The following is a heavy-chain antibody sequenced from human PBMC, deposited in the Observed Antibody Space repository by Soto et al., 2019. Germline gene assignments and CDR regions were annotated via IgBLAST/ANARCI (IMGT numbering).Heavy chain of an antibody. J-gene: IGHJ4*02. Sequence: QVQLVQSGAEVKKPGASVKVSCKASGYTFTSYGISWVRQAPGQGLEWMGWISAYNGNTNYEQKLQGRVTMTTDTSTSTAYMELRSVRSDDTAVYYCARGASSWYDAPGAFDYWGQGTLVTVSS. CDR1: GYTFTSYG. CDR2: ISAYNGNT. D-gene: IGHD6-13*01. V-gene: IGHV1-18*01. CDR3: ARGASSWYDAPGAFDY.